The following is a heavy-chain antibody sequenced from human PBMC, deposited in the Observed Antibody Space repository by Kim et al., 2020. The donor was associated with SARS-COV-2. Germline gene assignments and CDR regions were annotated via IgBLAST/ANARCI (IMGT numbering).Heavy chain of an antibody. CDR2: FNPNGGTT. V-gene: IGHV1-46*01. CDR1: GYTFTSYY. Sequence: ASVKVSCKASGYTFTSYYMHWVRQAPGQGLEWMGIFNPNGGTTSYAQQFQGRITMTRDTSTTTVYMELSSLRSEDTAVYYCARRPLRAPFDYWGQGTLVTVSS. CDR3: ARRPLRAPFDY. J-gene: IGHJ4*02.